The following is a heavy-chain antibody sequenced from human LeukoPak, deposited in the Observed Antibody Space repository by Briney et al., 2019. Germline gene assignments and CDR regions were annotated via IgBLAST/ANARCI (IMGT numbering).Heavy chain of an antibody. CDR2: IYYSGST. CDR1: GGSISSSSYY. J-gene: IGHJ6*03. D-gene: IGHD1-7*01. CDR3: ARGTYNWNYAYYYYYMDV. Sequence: PSETLSLTCTVSGGSISSSSYYWGWIRQPPGKGLEWIGSIYYSGSTYYNPSLKSRVTISVDTSKNQFSLKLSSVTAADTAVYYCARGTYNWNYAYYYYYMDVWGKGTTVTVSS. V-gene: IGHV4-39*07.